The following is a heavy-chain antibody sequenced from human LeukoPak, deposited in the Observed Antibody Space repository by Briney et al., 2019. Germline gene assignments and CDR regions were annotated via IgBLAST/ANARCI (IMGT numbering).Heavy chain of an antibody. V-gene: IGHV3-21*01. D-gene: IGHD6-19*01. CDR3: ARGDSSGWRGVYYFDS. CDR2: ISSSSSYI. J-gene: IGHJ4*02. Sequence: GGSLRLSCAASGFTFSTYSMNWVRQAPGKGLEWVSSISSSSSYIYYADSLKGRFTISRDNAKNSLFLQMNSLRAEDTAVYFCARGDSSGWRGVYYFDSRGQGTLVTVSS. CDR1: GFTFSTYS.